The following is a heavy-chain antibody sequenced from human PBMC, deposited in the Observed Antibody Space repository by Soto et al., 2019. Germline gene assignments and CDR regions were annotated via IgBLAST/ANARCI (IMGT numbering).Heavy chain of an antibody. Sequence: SETLSLTCTVSGGSISSGGYYWSWIRQHPGKGLEWIGYIYYSGSTYYNPSLKSRVTISVDTSKNQFSLKLSSVTAADTAVYYCAGLLYVILPGYTTFGYWGKGTLVTVSS. J-gene: IGHJ4*02. CDR1: GGSISSGGYY. CDR3: AGLLYVILPGYTTFGY. D-gene: IGHD3-9*01. CDR2: IYYSGST. V-gene: IGHV4-31*03.